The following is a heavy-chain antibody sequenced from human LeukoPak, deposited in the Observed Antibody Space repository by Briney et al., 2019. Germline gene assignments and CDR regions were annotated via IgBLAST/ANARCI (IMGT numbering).Heavy chain of an antibody. CDR1: GFTFSSYS. CDR3: ARDTSGYDAFDI. Sequence: GGSLRLSCAASGFTFSSYSMNWVRQAPGKGLEWVSSISSSSSYIYYADSVKGRFTISRDNAKNSLYLQMNSLRAEDTAVYYCARDTSGYDAFDIWGHGTMVTVSS. D-gene: IGHD5-12*01. CDR2: ISSSSSYI. V-gene: IGHV3-21*01. J-gene: IGHJ3*02.